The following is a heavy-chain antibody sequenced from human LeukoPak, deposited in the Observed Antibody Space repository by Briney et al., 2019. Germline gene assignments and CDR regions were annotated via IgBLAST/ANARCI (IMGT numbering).Heavy chain of an antibody. V-gene: IGHV3-53*01. Sequence: GGSLRLSCAASGFIVSNNYMSWVRQAPGKGLKWVSVIYSGGSTYYADSVKGRFTISRDNSKNTVYLQMNSLRAEDTAVYYCARYYYDSSGYPYYFDYWGQGTLVTVSS. D-gene: IGHD3-22*01. CDR3: ARYYYDSSGYPYYFDY. CDR2: IYSGGST. J-gene: IGHJ4*02. CDR1: GFIVSNNY.